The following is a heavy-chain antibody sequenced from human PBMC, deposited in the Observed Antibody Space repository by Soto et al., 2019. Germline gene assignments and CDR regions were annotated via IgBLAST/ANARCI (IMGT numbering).Heavy chain of an antibody. V-gene: IGHV4-59*08. Sequence: SETLSLTCTVSGGSINDYYWIWIRLPPGRGPECIGYIHSTGSTYYNPSFESRVTISVDTSKNQVSLKVTSVTAADTALYFCARHDDYGVFRYWGQGTLVTVSS. CDR2: IHSTGST. CDR1: GGSINDYY. J-gene: IGHJ4*02. D-gene: IGHD5-12*01. CDR3: ARHDDYGVFRY.